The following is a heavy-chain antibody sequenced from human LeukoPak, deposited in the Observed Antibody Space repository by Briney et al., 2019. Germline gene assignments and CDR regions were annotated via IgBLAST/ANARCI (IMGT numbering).Heavy chain of an antibody. J-gene: IGHJ3*02. D-gene: IGHD2/OR15-2a*01. CDR1: GYNFGSYW. CDR2: IYPGDSET. V-gene: IGHV5-51*01. CDR3: ARPANRGDAFDI. Sequence: GESLMISCEASGYNFGSYWLGWVRQTPGKGLEWMGIIYPGDSETRYSPSFEGQVTISADKSITTAYLQWSSLRASDTAMYYCARPANRGDAFDIWGQGTMVTVSS.